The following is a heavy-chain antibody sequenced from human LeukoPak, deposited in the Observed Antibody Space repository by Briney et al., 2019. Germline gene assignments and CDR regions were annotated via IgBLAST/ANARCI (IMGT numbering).Heavy chain of an antibody. CDR2: ISSSSSYI. J-gene: IGHJ3*02. CDR1: GFTFSSYS. D-gene: IGHD2-15*01. V-gene: IGHV3-21*01. CDR3: ARDGRYCSGGSCYFEGDAFDI. Sequence: GGSLRLSCAASGFTFSSYSMNWVRQAPGKGLEWVSSISSSSSYIYYADSVKGRFTISRDNAKNSLYLQMNSLRAEDTAVYYCARDGRYCSGGSCYFEGDAFDIWGPGTMGTVSS.